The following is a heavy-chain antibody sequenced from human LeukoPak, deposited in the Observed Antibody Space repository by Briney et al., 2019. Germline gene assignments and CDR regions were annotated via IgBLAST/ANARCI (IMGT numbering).Heavy chain of an antibody. Sequence: NPSETLSLTCTVSGDSISSNIYYWGWFRQPPGKGLEWIGSMSYSGSTYYNPSLKSRVTISVDTSKNQFSLKLSSVTAADTAVYYCASWNPHDYSNYNWYFDLWGRGTLVTVSS. CDR3: ASWNPHDYSNYNWYFDL. D-gene: IGHD4-11*01. J-gene: IGHJ2*01. CDR2: MSYSGST. V-gene: IGHV4-39*07. CDR1: GDSISSNIYY.